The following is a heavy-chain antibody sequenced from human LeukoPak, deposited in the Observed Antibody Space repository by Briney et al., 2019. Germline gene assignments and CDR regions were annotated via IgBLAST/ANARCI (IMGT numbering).Heavy chain of an antibody. V-gene: IGHV1-69*01. Sequence: ASVKVSCKASGGTVSSYAISWVRQAPGQGLEWMGGIIPIFGTANYAQKFQGRVTITADESTSTAYMELSSLRSEDTAVYYCAGGTIMITFGGVIAPLGFWGQGTLVTVSS. CDR1: GGTVSSYA. D-gene: IGHD3-16*02. CDR3: AGGTIMITFGGVIAPLGF. J-gene: IGHJ4*02. CDR2: IIPIFGTA.